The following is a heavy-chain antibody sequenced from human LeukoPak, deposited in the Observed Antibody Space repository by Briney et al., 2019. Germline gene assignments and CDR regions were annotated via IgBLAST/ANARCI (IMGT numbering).Heavy chain of an antibody. Sequence: ASVKVSCKASGYTFTCYYMHWVRQAPGQGLEWMGWINPNSGGTNYAQKFQGRVTMTRDTSISTAYMELSRLRSDDTAVYYCARGIPLYYDFWSGYYFWGFSPPSYLDYWGQGTLATVSS. J-gene: IGHJ4*02. CDR2: INPNSGGT. D-gene: IGHD3-3*01. V-gene: IGHV1-2*02. CDR3: ARGIPLYYDFWSGYYFWGFSPPSYLDY. CDR1: GYTFTCYY.